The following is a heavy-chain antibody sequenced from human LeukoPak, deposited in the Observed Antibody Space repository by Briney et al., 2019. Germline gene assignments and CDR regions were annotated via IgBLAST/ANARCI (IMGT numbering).Heavy chain of an antibody. V-gene: IGHV1-46*01. CDR3: ARAPDYYGSGGAWFDP. D-gene: IGHD3-10*01. J-gene: IGHJ5*02. Sequence: ASVKVSCKASGYTFTSYYMHWVRQAPGQGLEWMGIINPSGGSTSYAQKFQGRVTMTRDTSTSTVYMELSSLRSEDTAVYYCARAPDYYGSGGAWFDPWGQGTLVTVSP. CDR2: INPSGGST. CDR1: GYTFTSYY.